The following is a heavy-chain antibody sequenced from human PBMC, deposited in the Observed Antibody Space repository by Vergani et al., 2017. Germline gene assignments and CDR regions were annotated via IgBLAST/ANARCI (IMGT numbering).Heavy chain of an antibody. V-gene: IGHV3-43*01. Sequence: EVQLVESGGVVVQPGGSLRLSCAASGFTFDDYTMHWVRPAPGKGLEWVSLISWDGGSTYYADSVKGRFTISRDNSKNSLYLQMNSLRAEDTAVYYCARDQWLVRGEFDYWGQGTLVTVSS. CDR3: ARDQWLVRGEFDY. CDR2: ISWDGGST. CDR1: GFTFDDYT. D-gene: IGHD6-19*01. J-gene: IGHJ4*02.